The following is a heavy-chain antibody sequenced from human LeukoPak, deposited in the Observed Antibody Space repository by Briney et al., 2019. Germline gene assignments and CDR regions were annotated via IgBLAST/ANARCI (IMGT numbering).Heavy chain of an antibody. CDR2: IYSDNT. D-gene: IGHD6-19*01. J-gene: IGHJ4*02. V-gene: IGHV3-53*01. CDR1: GFTVSSNS. CDR3: ARDFKKQWLVTDY. Sequence: GGSLRLSCTVSGFTVSSNSMSWVRQAPGKGLEWVSFIYSDNTHYSDSVKGRFTISRDNAKNSLYLQMNSLRAEDTAVYYCARDFKKQWLVTDYWGQGTLVTVSS.